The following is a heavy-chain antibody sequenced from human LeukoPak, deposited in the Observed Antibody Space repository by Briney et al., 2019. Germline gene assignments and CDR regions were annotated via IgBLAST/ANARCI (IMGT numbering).Heavy chain of an antibody. CDR2: ISSSGSTI. CDR1: GFPFRDYY. D-gene: IGHD3-22*01. Sequence: GGSLRLSCAASGFPFRDYYMSWIRQAPGKGLEWVSYISSSGSTIYYADSVKGRFTVSRDNAKNSLYLQMNSLRAEDTAVYYCARAGDTSVYYFDYWGQGTLVTVSS. J-gene: IGHJ4*02. V-gene: IGHV3-11*04. CDR3: ARAGDTSVYYFDY.